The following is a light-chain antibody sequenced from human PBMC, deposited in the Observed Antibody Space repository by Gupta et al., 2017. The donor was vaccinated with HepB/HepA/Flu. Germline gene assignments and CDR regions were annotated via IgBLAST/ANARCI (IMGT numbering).Light chain of an antibody. V-gene: IGKV3-11*01. J-gene: IGKJ4*01. CDR1: QSVSSN. CDR3: QQRSIWPLT. Sequence: EIVLTQTPATLSLSPGERATLSCRASQSVSSNLAWYQQKPGQAPRLLIYDASNRATGIPARFSGSASGTDFTLTISSLEPEDFAVYYCQQRSIWPLTFGGGTKVEIK. CDR2: DAS.